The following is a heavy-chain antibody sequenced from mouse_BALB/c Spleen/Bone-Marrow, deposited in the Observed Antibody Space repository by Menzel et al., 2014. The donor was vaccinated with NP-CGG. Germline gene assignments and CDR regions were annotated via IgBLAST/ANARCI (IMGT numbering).Heavy chain of an antibody. CDR3: ARQRDGSYAMDY. Sequence: EVKLVESGGGLVKPGGSLKLSCAASGFTFSSYAMSWVRQTPEKRLEWVATISSGGSYTYYPDSVKGRFTISRDNAKNTLYLQISSLRSEDTAMYYCARQRDGSYAMDYWGQGTSVTVSS. CDR1: GFTFSSYA. V-gene: IGHV5-9-3*01. J-gene: IGHJ4*01. D-gene: IGHD2-3*01. CDR2: ISSGGSYT.